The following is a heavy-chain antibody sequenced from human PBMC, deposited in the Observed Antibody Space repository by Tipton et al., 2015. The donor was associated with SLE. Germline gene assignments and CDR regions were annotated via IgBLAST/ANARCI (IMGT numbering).Heavy chain of an antibody. CDR2: MNEDGSAR. CDR3: ASADTGRNSFTV. V-gene: IGHV3-7*01. J-gene: IGHJ3*01. Sequence: GSLRLSCAASGFIFSHYWMSWARQAPGKGLEWVVKMNEDGSARHYVDSVGGRFTVSRDNAGNSLYLQMTSLRVEDTAVYYCASADTGRNSFTVWGQGTLVTVSS. CDR1: GFIFSHYW. D-gene: IGHD1-14*01.